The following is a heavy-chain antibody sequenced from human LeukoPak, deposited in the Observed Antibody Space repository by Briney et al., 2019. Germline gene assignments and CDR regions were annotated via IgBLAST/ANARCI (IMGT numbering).Heavy chain of an antibody. Sequence: PGRSLRLSCAASGFTISRYGMHWVRQAPGKGLEWVTVISYDGINKYYTDSVKGRFTISRDNFKNTLYLQMNSLRAEDTAVYYCAKGCSSWYGCFDYWGQGTLVTVSS. J-gene: IGHJ4*02. CDR3: AKGCSSWYGCFDY. D-gene: IGHD6-13*01. V-gene: IGHV3-30*18. CDR2: ISYDGINK. CDR1: GFTISRYG.